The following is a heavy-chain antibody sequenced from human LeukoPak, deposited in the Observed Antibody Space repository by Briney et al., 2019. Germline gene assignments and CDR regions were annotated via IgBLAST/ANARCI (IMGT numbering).Heavy chain of an antibody. V-gene: IGHV4-4*08. J-gene: IGHJ4*02. CDR1: GGSISSYY. Sequence: SETLSLTCTVSGGSISSYYWSWIRQPPGKGLEWIGRIYTSGSTNYNPSLKSRVTISVDTSKNQFSLKLSSVTAADTAVYYCARNGDLWSGYPTYQFAYWGQGTLVTVSS. CDR2: IYTSGST. CDR3: ARNGDLWSGYPTYQFAY. D-gene: IGHD3-3*01.